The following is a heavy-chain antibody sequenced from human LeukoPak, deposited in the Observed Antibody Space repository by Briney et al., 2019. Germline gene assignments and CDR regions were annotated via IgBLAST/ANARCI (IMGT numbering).Heavy chain of an antibody. J-gene: IGHJ4*02. CDR3: ARDNRWLQLDY. Sequence: SASLSRMTSGEPFRSYAISWVLQATGQRLEWMGRIIPILGIANYAQKFQGRVTITADKSTSTAYMELSSLRSEDTAVYYCARDNRWLQLDYWGQGTLVTVSS. D-gene: IGHD5-24*01. V-gene: IGHV1-69*04. CDR1: GEPFRSYA. CDR2: IIPILGIA.